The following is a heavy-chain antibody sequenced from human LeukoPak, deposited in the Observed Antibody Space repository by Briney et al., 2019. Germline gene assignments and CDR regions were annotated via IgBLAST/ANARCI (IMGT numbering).Heavy chain of an antibody. J-gene: IGHJ4*02. V-gene: IGHV3-23*01. CDR1: GFTFSSYA. CDR2: ISGSGGST. CDR3: AKCRRGILMVYAMAYYFDY. Sequence: GGSLRLSCAASGFTFSSYAMSWVRQAPGKGLEWVLAISGSGGSTYYADSVKGRFTISRDNSKNTLYLQMNSLRAEDTAVYYCAKCRRGILMVYAMAYYFDYWGQGTLVTVSS. D-gene: IGHD2-8*01.